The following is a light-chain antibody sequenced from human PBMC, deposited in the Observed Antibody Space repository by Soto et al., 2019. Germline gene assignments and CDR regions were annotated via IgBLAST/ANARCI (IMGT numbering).Light chain of an antibody. CDR2: SAS. CDR3: QQTYMTPHT. V-gene: IGKV1-39*01. J-gene: IGKJ2*01. Sequence: DIQMTQSPSSLSASVGDRVTITCRASQGVSAYLLWYQQTQGRAPKLLIYSASNFVSGVPSRFSGGGSGTNFTRPIRSLQPDDVAPYYCQQTYMTPHTFCQATKLATK. CDR1: QGVSAY.